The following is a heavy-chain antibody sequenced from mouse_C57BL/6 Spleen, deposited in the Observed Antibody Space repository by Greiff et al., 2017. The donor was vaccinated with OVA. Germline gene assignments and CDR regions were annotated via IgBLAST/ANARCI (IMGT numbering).Heavy chain of an antibody. J-gene: IGHJ1*03. V-gene: IGHV1-53*01. CDR3: ARETPYYSNYVWYFDV. D-gene: IGHD2-5*01. Sequence: QVQLKQPGTELVKPGASVKLSCKASGYTFTSYWMHWVKQRPGQGLEWIGNINPSNGGTNYNEKFKSKATLTVDKSSSTAYMQLSSLTSEDSAVYYCARETPYYSNYVWYFDVWGTGTTVTVSS. CDR1: GYTFTSYW. CDR2: INPSNGGT.